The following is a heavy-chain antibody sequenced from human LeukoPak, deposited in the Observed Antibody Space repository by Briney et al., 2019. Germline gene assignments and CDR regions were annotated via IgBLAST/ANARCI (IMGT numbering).Heavy chain of an antibody. CDR2: IYYSGST. CDR1: GGSISSSSYY. D-gene: IGHD2-2*01. V-gene: IGHV4-39*01. J-gene: IGHJ4*02. CDR3: ARHKGDIVVVPAAIGY. Sequence: PSETLSLTCTVSGGSISSSSYYWGWIRQPPGKGLEWIGSIYYSGSTYYNPSLKSRVTISVDTSKNQFSLKLSSVTAADTAVYYCARHKGDIVVVPAAIGYWGQGTLVTVSS.